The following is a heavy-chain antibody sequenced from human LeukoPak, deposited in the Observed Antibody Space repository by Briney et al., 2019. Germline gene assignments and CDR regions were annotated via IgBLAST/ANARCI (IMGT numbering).Heavy chain of an antibody. V-gene: IGHV3-23*01. CDR2: ISGSSDNT. CDR1: GSTFSNYA. D-gene: IGHD7-27*01. Sequence: GGPLRLSCEASGSTFSNYAMSWVRQAPGKGLEWVSSISGSSDNTNYADSVKGRFTISRDNSKNILYLQMNSLTAEDTAVYWCAKDPINWGSIYFDCWGQGTLVTVSP. CDR3: AKDPINWGSIYFDC. J-gene: IGHJ4*02.